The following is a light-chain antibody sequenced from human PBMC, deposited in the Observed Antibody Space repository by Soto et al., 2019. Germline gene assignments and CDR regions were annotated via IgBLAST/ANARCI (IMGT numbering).Light chain of an antibody. CDR3: AAWNGSLNNVL. CDR2: GNN. V-gene: IGLV1-44*01. CDR1: GSSIGTNT. J-gene: IGLJ2*01. Sequence: QSVLTQPPSASGTPGQRVTISCSGSGSSIGTNTVNWYRPLPGTAPKRLIYGNNQRPSGVPDRFSGSKSGTSASLAISGLQSEDEADYYCAAWNGSLNNVLFGGGTKLTV.